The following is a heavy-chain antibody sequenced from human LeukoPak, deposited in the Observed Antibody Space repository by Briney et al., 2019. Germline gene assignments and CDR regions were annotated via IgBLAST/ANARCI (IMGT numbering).Heavy chain of an antibody. D-gene: IGHD3-16*01. Sequence: SETLSLTCTASGDSISGFYWSWIRQPPGEGLEWIGDIYSSGSTNYNPSLRSRVTISIDTSKNQFSLKLNSVTAADTAVYYCARGVVITFGGAADYWGQGTLVTVSS. CDR2: IYSSGST. J-gene: IGHJ4*02. CDR1: GDSISGFY. V-gene: IGHV4-59*01. CDR3: ARGVVITFGGAADY.